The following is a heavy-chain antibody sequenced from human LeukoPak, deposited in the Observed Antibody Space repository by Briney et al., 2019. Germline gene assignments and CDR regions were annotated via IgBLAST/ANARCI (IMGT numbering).Heavy chain of an antibody. V-gene: IGHV4-4*02. D-gene: IGHD6-13*01. CDR1: GGSISSSNW. CDR3: ARVAEQLVRGVDY. Sequence: SETLSLTCAVSGGSISSSNWWSWVRQPPGKGLEWIGEIYHSGSTNYNPSLKSRVTISVDKSKNQFSLKLSSVTAADTAVYYCARVAEQLVRGVDYWGQGTLVTVSS. CDR2: IYHSGST. J-gene: IGHJ4*02.